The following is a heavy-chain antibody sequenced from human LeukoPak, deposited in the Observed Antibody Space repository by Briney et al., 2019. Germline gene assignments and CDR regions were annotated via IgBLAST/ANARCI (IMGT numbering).Heavy chain of an antibody. CDR2: INTDGSNT. D-gene: IGHD1-14*01. J-gene: IGHJ4*02. Sequence: GGSLRLSCAASGFTVSSNYMSWVRQAPGKGLVWVSRINTDGSNTNYADSVKGRFTISRDNTKNTVYLQMNSLRAEDTAVYYCASVEPDYWGQGTLVTVSS. CDR3: ASVEPDY. CDR1: GFTVSSNY. V-gene: IGHV3-74*01.